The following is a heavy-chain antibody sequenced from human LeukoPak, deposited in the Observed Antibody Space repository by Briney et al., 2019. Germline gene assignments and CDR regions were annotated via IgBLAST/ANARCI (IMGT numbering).Heavy chain of an antibody. CDR2: INPNSGGT. CDR3: AIYGSGSYPNQYYFDY. CDR1: GYTFTGYY. J-gene: IGHJ4*02. V-gene: IGHV1-2*06. Sequence: ASVKVSCKASGYTFTGYYMHWVRQAPGQGLEWMGRINPNSGGTNYAQKFQGRVTMTRDTSISTAYMELSRLRSDDTAVYYCAIYGSGSYPNQYYFDYWGQGTLVTVSS. D-gene: IGHD3-10*01.